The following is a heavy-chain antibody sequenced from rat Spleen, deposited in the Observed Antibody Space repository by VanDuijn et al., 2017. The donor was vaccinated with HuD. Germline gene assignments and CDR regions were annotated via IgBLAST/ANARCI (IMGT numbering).Heavy chain of an antibody. CDR3: ARHWRTRDFDY. CDR2: IWAGGST. D-gene: IGHD1-5*01. V-gene: IGHV2-72*01. Sequence: QVQLKESGPGLMQPSETLSLTCTVSGFSLTSNGVGWVRQPLGKGLVWMGTIWAGGSTNYNSAVQSRLSISRDTSKSQVFLKMNSLQPEDTGTYYCARHWRTRDFDYWGQGVMVTVSS. CDR1: GFSLTSNG. J-gene: IGHJ2*01.